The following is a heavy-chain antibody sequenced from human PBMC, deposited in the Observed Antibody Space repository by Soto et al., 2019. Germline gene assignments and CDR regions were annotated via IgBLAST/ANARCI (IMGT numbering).Heavy chain of an antibody. CDR1: GGSISSYY. D-gene: IGHD6-13*01. Sequence: SETLSLTCTVSGGSISSYYWSWIRQPPGKGLEWIGYIYYSGSTNYNPSLKSRVTMSVDTSKNQFSLKLSSVTAADTAVYYCARERRGIAAAGTFDYWGQGTLVTVSS. CDR2: IYYSGST. CDR3: ARERRGIAAAGTFDY. J-gene: IGHJ4*02. V-gene: IGHV4-59*12.